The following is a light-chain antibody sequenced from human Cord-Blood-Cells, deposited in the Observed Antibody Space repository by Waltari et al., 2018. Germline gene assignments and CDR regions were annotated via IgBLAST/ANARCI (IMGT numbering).Light chain of an antibody. J-gene: IGLJ1*01. CDR3: CSYAGSYV. V-gene: IGLV2-11*01. Sequence: QSALTQPRSVSGSPGQSVTISCTGTSSDVGGYNYVSWYQQHPGKAPKLMIYDVSKRPSEVPDRFSGSKSGNTASLTISGLQAEDEADYYCCSYAGSYVFGTGTKVTVL. CDR2: DVS. CDR1: SSDVGGYNY.